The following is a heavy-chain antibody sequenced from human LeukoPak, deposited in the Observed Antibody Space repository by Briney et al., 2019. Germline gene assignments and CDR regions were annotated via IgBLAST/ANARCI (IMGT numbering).Heavy chain of an antibody. D-gene: IGHD1-7*01. Sequence: SETLSLTCSVSGDSITNFFWSWIWQTPGRELEWIGFIFHSGSSGSTYYSPSLQSRVTMSVDTSRNQFSLKLSSVTAADTAVYYCARHIPTTGTVFDLWGQGTMVIVSS. V-gene: IGHV4-59*08. CDR1: GDSITNFF. CDR3: ARHIPTTGTVFDL. J-gene: IGHJ3*01. CDR2: IFHSGSSGST.